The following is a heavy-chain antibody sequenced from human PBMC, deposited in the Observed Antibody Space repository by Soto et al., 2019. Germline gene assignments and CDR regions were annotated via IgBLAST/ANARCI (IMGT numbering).Heavy chain of an antibody. J-gene: IGHJ2*01. Sequence: QLQLQESGPGLVKPSETLSLTCTVSGGSISSSSYYWGWIRQPPGKGLEWIGSIYYSGSTYYNPSLKSRVTISVDTSKNQFSLKLSSVTAADTAVYYCARQDGSSGWYEYWYFDLWGRGTLVTVSS. CDR2: IYYSGST. CDR1: GGSISSSSYY. V-gene: IGHV4-39*01. CDR3: ARQDGSSGWYEYWYFDL. D-gene: IGHD6-19*01.